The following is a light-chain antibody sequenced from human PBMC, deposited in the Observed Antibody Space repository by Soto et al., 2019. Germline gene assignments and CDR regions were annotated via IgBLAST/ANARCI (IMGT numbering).Light chain of an antibody. CDR2: EVS. CDR1: SSDVGAYNY. J-gene: IGLJ3*02. Sequence: QSALTQPASVSGSPGQSITISCTGTSSDVGAYNYVSWFQQYPGKAPKLLIYEVSYRPSGVSVRFSGSKSGNTASLTISGLQAEDEADFYCSSFTSSSTWVFGGGTTLTFL. V-gene: IGLV2-14*01. CDR3: SSFTSSSTWV.